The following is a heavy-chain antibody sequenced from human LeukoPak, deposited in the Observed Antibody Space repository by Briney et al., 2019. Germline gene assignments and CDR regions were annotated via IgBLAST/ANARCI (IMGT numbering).Heavy chain of an antibody. CDR3: ARGRYHYVWGSYRYYYFDY. CDR2: INHSGST. Sequence: SETLSLTCAVYGGSFSGYCWSWIRQPPGKGLEWIGEINHSGSTNYNPSLKSRVTISVDTSKNQFSLKLSSVTAADTAVYYCARGRYHYVWGSYRYYYFDYWGQGTLVTVSS. D-gene: IGHD3-16*02. CDR1: GGSFSGYC. V-gene: IGHV4-34*01. J-gene: IGHJ4*02.